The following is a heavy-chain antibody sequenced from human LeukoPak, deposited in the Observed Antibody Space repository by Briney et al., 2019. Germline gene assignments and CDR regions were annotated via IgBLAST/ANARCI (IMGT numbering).Heavy chain of an antibody. CDR1: KFTFSSYW. CDR2: INQDGSDK. D-gene: IGHD2-21*01. V-gene: IGHV3-7*01. J-gene: IGHJ6*03. CDR3: ARDYSYYMDV. Sequence: GGSLRLSCAASKFTFSSYWMTWVRQAPGKGLEWVANINQDGSDKYYVDSVKGRFTISRDNAKNSLYLQMNSLRAEDTAVYYCARDYSYYMDVWGNGTTVTVSS.